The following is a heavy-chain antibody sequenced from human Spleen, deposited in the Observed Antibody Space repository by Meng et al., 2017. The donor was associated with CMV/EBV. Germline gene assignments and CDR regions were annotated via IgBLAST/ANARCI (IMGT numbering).Heavy chain of an antibody. J-gene: IGHJ5*02. V-gene: IGHV4-34*01. CDR2: INHSGST. Sequence: GGSFSGYYRSWIRQPPGKGLEWIGEINHSGSTNYNPSLKSRVTISVDTSKNQFSLKLSSVTAADTAVYYCARDLHLTYYYDSGGFDPWGQGTLVTVSS. CDR1: GGSFSGYY. D-gene: IGHD3-22*01. CDR3: ARDLHLTYYYDSGGFDP.